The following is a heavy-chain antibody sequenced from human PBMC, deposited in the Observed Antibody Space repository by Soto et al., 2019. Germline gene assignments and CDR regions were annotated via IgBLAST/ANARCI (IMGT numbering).Heavy chain of an antibody. V-gene: IGHV1-69*13. D-gene: IGHD3-22*01. Sequence: SVKVSCKASGGTFSSYAISWVRQAPGQGLEWMGGIIPIFGTANYAQKFQGRVTITADESTSTAYMELSSLGSEDTAVYYCARGGYFDSSNYLAYWGLGTLVTVSS. CDR3: ARGGYFDSSNYLAY. J-gene: IGHJ4*02. CDR2: IIPIFGTA. CDR1: GGTFSSYA.